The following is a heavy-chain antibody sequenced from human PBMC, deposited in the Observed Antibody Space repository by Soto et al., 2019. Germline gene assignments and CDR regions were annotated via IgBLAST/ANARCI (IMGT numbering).Heavy chain of an antibody. V-gene: IGHV6-1*01. J-gene: IGHJ4*02. CDR1: GDSVSSNGVA. CDR3: ARGRKRAFDY. CDR2: TYYASKWNN. Sequence: QVQLQQSGPGLMKPSQTLSLTCAISGDSVSSNGVAWNWIRQSPSRGLEWLGRTYYASKWNNGYSPSVKSRITINPDTSKNQFSLQLHFVTPEDTAVYYCARGRKRAFDYWGQGTLVTVSS.